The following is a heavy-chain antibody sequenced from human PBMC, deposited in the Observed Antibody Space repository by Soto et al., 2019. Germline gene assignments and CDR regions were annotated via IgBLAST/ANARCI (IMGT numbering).Heavy chain of an antibody. J-gene: IGHJ5*02. CDR3: ARGPQESQPPYLVWFDP. CDR1: GGSFSGYY. Sequence: PAETLSLTCAVYGGSFSGYYWSWIRQPPGKGLEWIGEINHSGSTNYNPSLKSRVTISVDTSKNQFSLKLSSVTAADTAVYYCARGPQESQPPYLVWFDPWGQGTLVTVSS. CDR2: INHSGST. D-gene: IGHD2-21*01. V-gene: IGHV4-34*01.